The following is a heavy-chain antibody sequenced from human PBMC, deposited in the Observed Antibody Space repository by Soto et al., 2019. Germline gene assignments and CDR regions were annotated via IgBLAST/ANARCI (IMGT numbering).Heavy chain of an antibody. CDR1: GFTFSSYS. CDR3: AIGGDYYYYMDV. CDR2: ISSSSSYI. D-gene: IGHD5-12*01. Sequence: EVQLVESGGGLVKPGGSLRLSCAASGFTFSSYSMNWVRQAPGKGLEWVSSISSSSSYIYYADSVKGRFTISRDNAKNLLQQKISSLSAETTAVYYCAIGGDYYYYMDVWGKGTTVTVSS. V-gene: IGHV3-21*01. J-gene: IGHJ6*03.